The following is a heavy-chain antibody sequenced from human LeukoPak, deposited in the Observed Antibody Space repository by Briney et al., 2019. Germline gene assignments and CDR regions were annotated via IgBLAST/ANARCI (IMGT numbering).Heavy chain of an antibody. CDR2: ISSSGSSM. V-gene: IGHV3-48*03. J-gene: IGHJ5*02. D-gene: IGHD6-19*01. Sequence: PGGSLRLSCAASGFTFSNYEINWIRQAPGKGLEWVSYISSSGSSMYYADSVKGRFTISRDNSKNTLYLQMNSLRAEDTAIYYCVSGSSGWSDDNWFDPWGQGTLVTVSS. CDR3: VSGSSGWSDDNWFDP. CDR1: GFTFSNYE.